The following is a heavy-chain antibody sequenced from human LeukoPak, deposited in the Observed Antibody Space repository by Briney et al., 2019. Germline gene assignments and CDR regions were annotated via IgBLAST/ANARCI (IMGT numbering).Heavy chain of an antibody. CDR3: AKDYKYCDSNSCRDYFYGMDV. CDR2: ISYDGTSP. Sequence: GGSLRLSCAASGFPFSNYGMHWVRQAPGRGLEWVAVISYDGTSPHYADSVRGRLTISRDNSKNTMYLQVNSLRGEDTAVYYCAKDYKYCDSNSCRDYFYGMDVWGQGTAVIVS. CDR1: GFPFSNYG. V-gene: IGHV3-30*18. J-gene: IGHJ6*02. D-gene: IGHD2/OR15-2a*01.